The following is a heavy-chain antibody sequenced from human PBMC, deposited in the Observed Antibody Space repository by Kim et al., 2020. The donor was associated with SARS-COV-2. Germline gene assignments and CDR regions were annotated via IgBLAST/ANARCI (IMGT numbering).Heavy chain of an antibody. Sequence: GGSLRLSCAASGFTFSSYSMNWVRQAPGKGLEWVSYISSSSSTIYYADSVKGRFTISRDNAKNSLYLQMNSLRDEDTAVYYCARALRGNYRYQLLLYYYYYGMDVWGQGTTVTVSS. CDR2: ISSSSSTI. J-gene: IGHJ6*02. V-gene: IGHV3-48*02. D-gene: IGHD2-2*01. CDR1: GFTFSSYS. CDR3: ARALRGNYRYQLLLYYYYYGMDV.